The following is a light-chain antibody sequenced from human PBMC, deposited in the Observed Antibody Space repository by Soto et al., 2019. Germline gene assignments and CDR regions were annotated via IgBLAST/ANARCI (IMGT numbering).Light chain of an antibody. CDR3: QKYNSYSRT. J-gene: IGKJ1*01. CDR2: MAS. CDR1: QSISSW. Sequence: DIQMTQSPSTLSASVGDRVTITCRASQSISSWLAWYQQKPGKAPNLLIYMASSLKSGVPSRFSGSGSGTEFTLTISSLQPDDFATYYCQKYNSYSRTFGQGTKVEI. V-gene: IGKV1-5*03.